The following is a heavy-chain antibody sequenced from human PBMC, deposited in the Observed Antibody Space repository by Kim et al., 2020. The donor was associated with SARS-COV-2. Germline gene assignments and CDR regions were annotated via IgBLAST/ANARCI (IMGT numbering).Heavy chain of an antibody. CDR2: ISNDGGNK. CDR3: VWSGYSLYGGQYYGMDV. V-gene: IGHV3-30*03. CDR1: GFTFSNFA. Sequence: GGSLRLSCAASGFTFSNFAMHWVRQAPGKGLQWVAIISNDGGNKYYGDSVKGRFTISRDNSKKTVYLQMNSLRAEDTAIYYCVWSGYSLYGGQYYGMDVWGQGTTVTVSS. D-gene: IGHD3-3*01. J-gene: IGHJ6*02.